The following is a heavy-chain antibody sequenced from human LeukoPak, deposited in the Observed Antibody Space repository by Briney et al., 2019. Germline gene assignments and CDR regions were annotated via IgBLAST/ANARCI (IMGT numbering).Heavy chain of an antibody. V-gene: IGHV4-39*07. CDR2: IYYSGNT. J-gene: IGHJ3*02. CDR3: ARESYYDSSGYSHDAFDI. CDR1: GSSISSSSYY. D-gene: IGHD3-22*01. Sequence: PSETLSLTCTVSGSSISSSSYYWAWIRQPPGKGLEWIGSIYYSGNTYYKSSLKSRVTIAVDTSKNQFSLKLNSVTAADTAVYYCARESYYDSSGYSHDAFDIWGQGTMVTVSS.